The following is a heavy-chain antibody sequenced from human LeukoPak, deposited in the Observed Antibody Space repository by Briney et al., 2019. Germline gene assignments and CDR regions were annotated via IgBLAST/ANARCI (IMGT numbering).Heavy chain of an antibody. CDR1: GFTFSNYG. V-gene: IGHV3-64D*06. D-gene: IGHD3-16*01. J-gene: IGHJ4*02. CDR3: ARDDYFWGSYSY. Sequence: GGSLRLSCSASGFTFSNYGMHWVRQAPGKGLEYVSGISSNGDDTDYADPVKGRFTISRDNSKNTLYLQMTSLRAEDTAVYYCARDDYFWGSYSYWGQGTLVTVSS. CDR2: ISSNGDDT.